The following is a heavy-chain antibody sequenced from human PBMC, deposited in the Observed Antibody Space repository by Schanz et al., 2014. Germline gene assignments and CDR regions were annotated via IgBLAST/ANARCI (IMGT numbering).Heavy chain of an antibody. Sequence: QVQLVQSGAEVKKPGSSVKVSCKASGGTFSSSTLTWVRQAPGQGLEWMGIINPSGGSTSYAQKFQGRVTMTRDTSTSTVYMELSSLRSDDTAVYYCARETTIITGGAFDVWGQGTRVTVSS. J-gene: IGHJ3*01. D-gene: IGHD3-9*01. CDR2: INPSGGST. CDR3: ARETTIITGGAFDV. CDR1: GGTFSSST. V-gene: IGHV1-46*01.